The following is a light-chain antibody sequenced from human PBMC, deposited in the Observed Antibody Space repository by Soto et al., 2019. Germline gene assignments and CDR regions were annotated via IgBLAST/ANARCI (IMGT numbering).Light chain of an antibody. CDR2: GAS. J-gene: IGKJ4*01. CDR1: QSISSNY. V-gene: IGKV3-20*01. Sequence: EIVLTQSPGTLSLSPGETVTLSCRASQSISSNYVAWFQHKPGQAPRLLIYGASSRAPGIPERFSGSGSGTDFSLTINRLEPEDSAVFYCQQYGYPQLTFGGGTKVDTK. CDR3: QQYGYPQLT.